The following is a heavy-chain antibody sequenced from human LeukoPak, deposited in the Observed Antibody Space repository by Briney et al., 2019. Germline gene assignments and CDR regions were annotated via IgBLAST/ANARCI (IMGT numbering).Heavy chain of an antibody. V-gene: IGHV3-30*04. D-gene: IGHD3-9*01. CDR1: GFTFSSYA. CDR3: ARDIAGATGNWFDP. J-gene: IGHJ5*02. CDR2: ISYDGSNK. Sequence: GRSLRLSCAAPGFTFSSYAMHWVRQAPGKGLEWVAVISYDGSNKYYADSVKGRFTISRDNSKNTLYLQMNSLRAEDTAVYYCARDIAGATGNWFDPWGQGTLVTVSS.